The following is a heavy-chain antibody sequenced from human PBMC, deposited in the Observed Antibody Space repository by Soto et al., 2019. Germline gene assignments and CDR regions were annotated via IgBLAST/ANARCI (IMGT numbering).Heavy chain of an antibody. CDR3: ARHGYCSGVSCYYFAY. Sequence: SVKISCKASGPTFSSHAISWVRQAPGQGLEWMGGIIPIFGTANYAQKFQGRVTITADESTSTAYMELSSLRSEDTAVYYCARHGYCSGVSCYYFAYWSQATLV. J-gene: IGHJ4*02. D-gene: IGHD2-15*01. CDR1: GPTFSSHA. V-gene: IGHV1-69*13. CDR2: IIPIFGTA.